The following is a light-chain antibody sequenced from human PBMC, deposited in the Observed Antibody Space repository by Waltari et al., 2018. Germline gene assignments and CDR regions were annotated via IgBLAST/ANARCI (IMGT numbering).Light chain of an antibody. CDR1: QRVSTS. J-gene: IGKJ4*01. Sequence: IVLTQSLATLSLSPGEKATLSCRAIQRVSTSLTWYQQKPGQAPRLLIYDASTRATGIPVRFSGRGSGTDFTLTISSLEPEDFAVYYCQQRSTWPRLTFGGGTKVEIK. CDR2: DAS. CDR3: QQRSTWPRLT. V-gene: IGKV3-11*01.